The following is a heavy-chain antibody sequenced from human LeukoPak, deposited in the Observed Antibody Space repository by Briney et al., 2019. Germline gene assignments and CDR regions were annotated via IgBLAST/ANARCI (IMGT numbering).Heavy chain of an antibody. CDR2: IYHSGST. CDR3: ARGVAAAGTNWYFDL. V-gene: IGHV4-38-2*01. D-gene: IGHD6-13*01. CDR1: GYSISSGYY. Sequence: PSETLSLTCAVSGYSISSGYYWGWIRQPPGKGLEWIGSIYHSGSTHYNPSLKSRVTISVDTSKNQFSLKLSSVTAADTAVYYCARGVAAAGTNWYFDLWGRGTLVTVSS. J-gene: IGHJ2*01.